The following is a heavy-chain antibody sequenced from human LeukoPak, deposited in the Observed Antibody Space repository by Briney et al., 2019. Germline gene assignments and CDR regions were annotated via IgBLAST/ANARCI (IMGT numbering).Heavy chain of an antibody. CDR1: GYTFTGYY. Sequence: ASVKVSCKASGYTFTGYYMHWVRQAPGQGLEWMGWINPNSGGTNYAQKFQGWVTMTRDTSISTAYMELSRLRSDDTAVYYCARVQSADLLRFLEWSYWGQGTLVTVSS. CDR3: ARVQSADLLRFLEWSY. D-gene: IGHD3-3*01. CDR2: INPNSGGT. V-gene: IGHV1-2*04. J-gene: IGHJ4*02.